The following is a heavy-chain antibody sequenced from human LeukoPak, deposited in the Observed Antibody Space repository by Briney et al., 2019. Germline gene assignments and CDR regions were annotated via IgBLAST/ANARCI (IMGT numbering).Heavy chain of an antibody. CDR3: ARDIRFLEWLPNNWFDP. D-gene: IGHD3-3*01. Sequence: SVKVSCKASGGTFSSYAISWVRQAPGQGLEWMGGIIPIFGTANYAQKFQGRVTMTTDTSTSTAYMELRSLRSDDTAVYYCARDIRFLEWLPNNWFDPWGQGTLVTVSS. CDR2: IIPIFGTA. J-gene: IGHJ5*02. V-gene: IGHV1-69*05. CDR1: GGTFSSYA.